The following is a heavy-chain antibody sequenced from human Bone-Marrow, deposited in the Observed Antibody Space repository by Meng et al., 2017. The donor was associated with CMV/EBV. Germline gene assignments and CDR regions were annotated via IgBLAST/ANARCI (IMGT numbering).Heavy chain of an antibody. D-gene: IGHD2-2*01. Sequence: GESLKISCAASGFTFSSYAMSWVRQAPGKGLEWVSYISSSGSTIYYADSVKGRFTISRDNAKNSLYLQMNSLRAEDTAVYYCARDRSTSFDYCGQGTLVTVSS. J-gene: IGHJ4*02. CDR3: ARDRSTSFDY. CDR1: GFTFSSYA. V-gene: IGHV3-48*03. CDR2: ISSSGSTI.